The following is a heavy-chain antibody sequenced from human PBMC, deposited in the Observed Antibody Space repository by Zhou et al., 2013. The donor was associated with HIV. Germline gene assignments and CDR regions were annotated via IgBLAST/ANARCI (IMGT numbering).Heavy chain of an antibody. V-gene: IGHV1-2*02. CDR1: GYTFTDYY. D-gene: IGHD2-15*01. CDR3: TRVGCSAAGCYSGRYYGMDV. CDR2: INPNSGGT. Sequence: VQLVQSGAEVKKPGASVKVSCKASGYTFTDYYIHWVRQAPGQGLEWMGWINPNSGGTNYAQKFQGRVTMTRDTSISTAYMELSRLKSDDTAIYYCTRVGCSAAGCYSGRYYGMDVWGQGTTVTVSS. J-gene: IGHJ6*02.